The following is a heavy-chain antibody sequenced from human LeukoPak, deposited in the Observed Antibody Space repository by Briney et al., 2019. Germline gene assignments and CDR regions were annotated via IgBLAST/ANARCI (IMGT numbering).Heavy chain of an antibody. CDR1: GYTFTSYG. D-gene: IGHD2-15*01. CDR2: ISAYNGNT. J-gene: IGHJ4*02. CDR3: ARDEGSDIVVVVATDY. V-gene: IGHV1-18*01. Sequence: ASVKVSCKASGYTFTSYGISWVQQAPGQGLEWMGWISAYNGNTNYAQKLQGRVTMTTDTSTSTAYMELRSLRSDDTAVYYCARDEGSDIVVVVATDYWGQGTLVTVSS.